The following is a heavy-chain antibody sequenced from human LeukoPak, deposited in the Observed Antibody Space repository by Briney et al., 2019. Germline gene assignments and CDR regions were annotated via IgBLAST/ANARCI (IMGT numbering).Heavy chain of an antibody. CDR1: GGSFSGYY. CDR3: ARGGGHDGYCTSTSCYHPAY. V-gene: IGHV4-34*01. CDR2: INHSGST. Sequence: PETPSLTCAVYGGSFSGYYWSWICQPPGKGLEWIGEINHSGSTNYNPSLKSRVTISVDTSKNQFSLKLSSVTAADTAVYYCARGGGHDGYCTSTSCYHPAYWDGASLATVSS. D-gene: IGHD2-2*01. J-gene: IGHJ4*02.